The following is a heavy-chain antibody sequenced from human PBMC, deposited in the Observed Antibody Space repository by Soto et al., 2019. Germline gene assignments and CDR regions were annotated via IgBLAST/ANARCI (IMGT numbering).Heavy chain of an antibody. CDR2: IYYNGYT. J-gene: IGHJ4*02. CDR1: GGSISGYY. V-gene: IGHV4-59*08. D-gene: IGHD5-18*01. CDR3: ARYGVRYNFGY. Sequence: QVQLQESGPGLVKPSETLSLTCTVSGGSISGYYWSWIRQPPGKGLEWIGYIYYNGYTNYNPSLKSRVTMSVDTSKNHFSLRLNSVTAADTAMYYCARYGVRYNFGYWGQGALVTVSS.